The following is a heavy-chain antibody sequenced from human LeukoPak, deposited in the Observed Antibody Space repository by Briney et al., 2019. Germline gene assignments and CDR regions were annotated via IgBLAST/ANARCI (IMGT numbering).Heavy chain of an antibody. CDR1: DGSFSGYY. J-gene: IGHJ6*03. CDR3: ARVLDYDGKYYMDV. CDR2: IKHSGST. D-gene: IGHD4-23*01. V-gene: IGHV4-34*01. Sequence: PSETLSLTCAVYDGSFSGYYWSWIRQPPGKRREWIGEIKHSGSTNYNPSLKSRVTISVDTSKNQFSLKLSSVTAADTAVYYCARVLDYDGKYYMDVWGKGTTVTVSS.